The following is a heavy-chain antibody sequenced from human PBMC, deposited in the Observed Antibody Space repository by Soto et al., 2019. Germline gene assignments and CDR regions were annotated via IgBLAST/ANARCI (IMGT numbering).Heavy chain of an antibody. J-gene: IGHJ6*03. CDR2: IKQDGSEE. CDR1: GFTFSSYW. V-gene: IGHV3-7*01. D-gene: IGHD6-13*01. CDR3: ARDRSSSWYAGGYYMDV. Sequence: GGSLRLSCAASGFTFSSYWMSWVRQAPGKGLEWVANIKQDGSEEYYVDSVKGRFTISRDNAKNSLYLQMNSLRAEDTAVYYCARDRSSSWYAGGYYMDVWGKGTTVTVSS.